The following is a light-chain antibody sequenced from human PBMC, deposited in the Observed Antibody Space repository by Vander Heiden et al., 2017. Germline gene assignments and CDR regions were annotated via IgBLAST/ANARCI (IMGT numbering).Light chain of an antibody. CDR1: QGISSY. J-gene: IGKJ3*01. CDR2: AAS. Sequence: AIRITQSPSSLSASTGDRVTITCRASQGISSYLGWYQQKPGKAPKLLIYAASTLQSWVPSRFSGSGSGTDFTLTISCLQSEDFATYYCQQYYSYPFTFGPGTKVDIK. V-gene: IGKV1-8*01. CDR3: QQYYSYPFT.